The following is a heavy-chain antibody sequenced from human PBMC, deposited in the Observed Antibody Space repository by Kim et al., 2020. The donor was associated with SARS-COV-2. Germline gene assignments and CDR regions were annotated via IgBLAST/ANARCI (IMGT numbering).Heavy chain of an antibody. V-gene: IGHV3-53*01. CDR2: IYSGGST. CDR3: VRDVIAVAGTDYYGMDV. Sequence: GGSLRLSCAASGFTVSSNYMSWVRQAPGKGLEWVSVIYSGGSTYYADSVKGRFTISRDNSKNTLYLQMNSLRAEDTAVYYCVRDVIAVAGTDYYGMDVWGQGTTVTVSS. D-gene: IGHD6-19*01. CDR1: GFTVSSNY. J-gene: IGHJ6*02.